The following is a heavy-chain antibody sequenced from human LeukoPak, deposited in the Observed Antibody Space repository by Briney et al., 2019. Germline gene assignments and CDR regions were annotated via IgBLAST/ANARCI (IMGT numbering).Heavy chain of an antibody. D-gene: IGHD6-19*01. CDR2: IKSDGSDT. V-gene: IGHV3-74*01. J-gene: IGHJ4*02. CDR1: GFTLSSYW. CDR3: ARGYSSGLHFDY. Sequence: GGSLRLSCAVSGFTLSSYWMHWVRQVPGKGLVWVSRIKSDGSDTRYADSVKGRFTISRDNAKNTLYLQMNSLRAEDTAVYYCARGYSSGLHFDYWGQGTLVTVPS.